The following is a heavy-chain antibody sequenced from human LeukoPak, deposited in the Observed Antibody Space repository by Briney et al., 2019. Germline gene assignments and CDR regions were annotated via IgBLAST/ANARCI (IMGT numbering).Heavy chain of an antibody. V-gene: IGHV4-59*08. CDR2: IYYSGST. CDR3: ATRTARWFDP. D-gene: IGHD4-17*01. CDR1: GGSISSYY. Sequence: PSVTLSLTCTVSGGSISSYYWSWIRQPPGKGLEWIGDIYYSGSTNYNPSLKSRISISVGTSKNQFSLKLSSVTAADTAVYYCATRTARWFDPWGQGTLVTVSS. J-gene: IGHJ5*02.